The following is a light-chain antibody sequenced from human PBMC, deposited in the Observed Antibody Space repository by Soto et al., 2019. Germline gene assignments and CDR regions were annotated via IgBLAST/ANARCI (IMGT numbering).Light chain of an antibody. Sequence: DIQMTQSPSTLSASVGDRVIITCRASQSISSWLAWYQQKPGKATELLIYKASSLQSGVPSRFSGSGSGTEFTLTISSLQPDDFATYYCQHYNSYPLTFGGGTKVEIK. J-gene: IGKJ4*01. CDR2: KAS. CDR3: QHYNSYPLT. CDR1: QSISSW. V-gene: IGKV1-5*03.